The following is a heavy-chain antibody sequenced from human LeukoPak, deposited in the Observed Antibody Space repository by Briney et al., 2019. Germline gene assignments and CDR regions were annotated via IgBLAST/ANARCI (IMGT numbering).Heavy chain of an antibody. J-gene: IGHJ4*02. CDR1: GGSISSYY. Sequence: SETLSLTCTVSGGSISSYYWSWIRQPPGKGLEWIGYIYCSGSTNYNPSLKSRVTISVDTSKNQFSLKLSSVTAADMAVYYCARYDFWGSSFDYWGQGTLVTVSS. V-gene: IGHV4-59*01. CDR3: ARYDFWGSSFDY. CDR2: IYCSGST. D-gene: IGHD7-27*01.